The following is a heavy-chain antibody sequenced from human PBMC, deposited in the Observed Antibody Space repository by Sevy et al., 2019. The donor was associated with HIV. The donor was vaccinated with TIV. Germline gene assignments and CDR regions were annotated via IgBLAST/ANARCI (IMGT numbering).Heavy chain of an antibody. CDR3: TTGRWYRGVIISNHDAFDI. CDR2: FDPEDGET. J-gene: IGHJ3*02. V-gene: IGHV1-24*01. CDR1: GYTLNELS. Sequence: ASVKVSCKVSGYTLNELSMHWVRQAPGKGLEWMGGFDPEDGETIYSQKFQGRVTMTEDTSTDTAYMELSSLRSEDTAVYYCTTGRWYRGVIISNHDAFDIWGQGTMVTVSS. D-gene: IGHD3-10*01.